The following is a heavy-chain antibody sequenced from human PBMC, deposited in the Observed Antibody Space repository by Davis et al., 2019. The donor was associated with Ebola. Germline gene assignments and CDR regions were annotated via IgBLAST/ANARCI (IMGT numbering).Heavy chain of an antibody. J-gene: IGHJ4*02. Sequence: GGSLRLSCAASEFTFSGYAMSWVRQAPGKGLEWVAFIRYDGSNQYYADSVKGRFTISRDNSRNTLYLQMNSLRAEDTAVYYCAKDHPNWSIDYWGQGTLVTVSS. CDR1: EFTFSGYA. D-gene: IGHD1-1*01. CDR3: AKDHPNWSIDY. CDR2: IRYDGSNQ. V-gene: IGHV3-30*02.